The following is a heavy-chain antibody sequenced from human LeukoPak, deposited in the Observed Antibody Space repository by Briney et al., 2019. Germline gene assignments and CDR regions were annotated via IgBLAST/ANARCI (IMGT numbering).Heavy chain of an antibody. V-gene: IGHV3-48*02. D-gene: IGHD3-16*02. Sequence: QPGGSLRLSCAASGFTFNDYSMNWVRQAPGKGLEWVSYISGGSGTIYYADSVKGRFTISRDNAKNSLFLQMNTLRDKDTAVYYCARGLRYSISPFDYWGQGTLVTVSS. CDR3: ARGLRYSISPFDY. J-gene: IGHJ4*02. CDR2: ISGGSGTI. CDR1: GFTFNDYS.